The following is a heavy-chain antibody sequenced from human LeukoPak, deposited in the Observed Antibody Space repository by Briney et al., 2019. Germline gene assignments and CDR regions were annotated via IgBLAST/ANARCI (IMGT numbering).Heavy chain of an antibody. CDR1: GGTFSSYA. CDR2: IIPIFGTA. Sequence: ASVKVSCKASGGTFSSYAISWVRQAPGQGLEWMGGIIPIFGTANYAQKFQGRVTITADESKSTAYMELSSLRSEGTAVYYCARGSGSYRPFGPNFDYWGQGTLVTVSS. D-gene: IGHD3-10*01. J-gene: IGHJ4*02. V-gene: IGHV1-69*13. CDR3: ARGSGSYRPFGPNFDY.